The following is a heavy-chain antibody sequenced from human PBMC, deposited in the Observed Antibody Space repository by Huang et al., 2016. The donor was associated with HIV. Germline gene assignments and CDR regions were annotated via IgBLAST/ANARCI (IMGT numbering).Heavy chain of an antibody. CDR2: ISYDGRNK. Sequence: GVVEPGRPLRVSCAASGFSFSDSGMHWVRPAPGKGMEWVAVISYDGRNKFYADSVKGRFTISRDNAKNTVYLQMNSLRAGDTAVYYCAKDRRAYYYGSGIEYWGQGARVTVSS. CDR1: GFSFSDSG. CDR3: AKDRRAYYYGSGIEY. D-gene: IGHD3-10*01. V-gene: IGHV3-30*18. J-gene: IGHJ4*02.